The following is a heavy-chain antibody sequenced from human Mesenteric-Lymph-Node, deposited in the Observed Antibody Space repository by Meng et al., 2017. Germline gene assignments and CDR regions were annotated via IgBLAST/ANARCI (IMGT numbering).Heavy chain of an antibody. D-gene: IGHD3-9*01. J-gene: IGHJ3*02. CDR3: ARDGYYDILTGYYTGTFDI. CDR2: VSGYNGNT. V-gene: IGHV1-18*01. CDR1: GYTFTSYG. Sequence: ASVKVSCKASGYTFTSYGISWVRQAPGQGLEWMGWVSGYNGNTHYAQKLQGRVTMTTDTSTSTAYMELRSLRSDDTAVYYCARDGYYDILTGYYTGTFDIWGQGTMVTVS.